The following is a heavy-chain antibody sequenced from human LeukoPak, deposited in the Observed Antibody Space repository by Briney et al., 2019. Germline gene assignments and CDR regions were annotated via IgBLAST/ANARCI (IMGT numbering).Heavy chain of an antibody. D-gene: IGHD6-13*01. J-gene: IGHJ3*02. CDR1: GGCFSGYY. Sequence: SETLSLTCAVYGGCFSGYYWSWIRQPPGKGLEWLGEINHSGSTNYNPSLKSRVTISVDTSKNQFSLKLSSVTAADTAVYYCASGRGSSWYREAFDIWGQGTMVTVSS. CDR3: ASGRGSSWYREAFDI. CDR2: INHSGST. V-gene: IGHV4-34*01.